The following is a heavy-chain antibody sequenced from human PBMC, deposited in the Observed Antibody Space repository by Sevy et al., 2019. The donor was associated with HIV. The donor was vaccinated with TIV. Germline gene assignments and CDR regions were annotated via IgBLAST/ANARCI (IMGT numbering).Heavy chain of an antibody. CDR2: MNPNSGNT. CDR3: ARGSDTYYYDSSGYYPLDY. J-gene: IGHJ4*02. V-gene: IGHV1-8*01. Sequence: ASVKVSCKAYGYTFTSYDINWVRQATGQGLEWMGWMNPNSGNTGYAQKFQGRVTMTRNTSISTAYMELSSLRSEDTAVYYCARGSDTYYYDSSGYYPLDYWGQGTLVTVSS. CDR1: GYTFTSYD. D-gene: IGHD3-22*01.